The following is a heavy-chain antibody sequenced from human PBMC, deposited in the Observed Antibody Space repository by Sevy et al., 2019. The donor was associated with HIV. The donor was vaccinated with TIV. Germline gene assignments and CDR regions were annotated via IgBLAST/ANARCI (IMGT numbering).Heavy chain of an antibody. D-gene: IGHD2-2*01. CDR3: XXXXXXXXXTSCYYFDY. CDR2: INNSSSYI. J-gene: IGHJ4*02. CDR1: GFTFSSYG. Sequence: GGSLRLSCAASGFTFSSYGMNWVRQAPGKGLEWVSSINNSSSYIYYADSVKGRFTISRDNAKNSLYLQMNSLRAEDXXXXXCXXXXXXXXXTSCYYFDYWGQGTLVTVSS. V-gene: IGHV3-21*01.